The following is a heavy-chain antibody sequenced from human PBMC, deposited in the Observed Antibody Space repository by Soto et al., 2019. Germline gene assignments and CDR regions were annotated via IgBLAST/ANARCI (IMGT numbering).Heavy chain of an antibody. CDR3: ARRTPGSSWSGFAI. CDR2: IWYDGSDK. V-gene: IGHV3-33*03. Sequence: PGGCLGLSFAASGFDFSRSCIHWFSHAPGKLLEWEAGIWYDGSDKYYVDSVKGRFTISRDNAKNSLYLQMNSLRAEDTAVYYCARRTPGSSWSGFAIWGQGAMVTVSS. D-gene: IGHD6-13*01. CDR1: GFDFSRSC. J-gene: IGHJ3*02.